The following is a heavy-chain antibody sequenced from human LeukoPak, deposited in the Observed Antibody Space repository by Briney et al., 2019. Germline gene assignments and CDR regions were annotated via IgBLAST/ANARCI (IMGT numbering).Heavy chain of an antibody. CDR2: IYYSGST. CDR1: GGSISSSSYY. CDR3: AILLGNYDCWSGGGFDY. V-gene: IGHV4-39*01. J-gene: IGHJ4*02. D-gene: IGHD3-3*01. Sequence: SETLSLTCTVSGGSISSSSYYWGWIRQPPGKGLEGVGSIYYSGSTYYNPSLKSRVTISVDTSKNQFSLKLSSVTAADTAVYYCAILLGNYDCWSGGGFDYWGQGTLVTVSS.